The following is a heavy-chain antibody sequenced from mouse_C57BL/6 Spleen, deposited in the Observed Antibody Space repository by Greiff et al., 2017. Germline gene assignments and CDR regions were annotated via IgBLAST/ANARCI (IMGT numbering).Heavy chain of an antibody. Sequence: QVQLQQSGTELVKPGASVKLSCKASGYTFTSYWMHWVKQRPGQGLEWIGNINPSNGGTNYNEKFKSKATLTVDKSSSTAYMQLSSLTSEDSAVYYCAGVTRGLGYAMDYWGQGTSGTVSS. CDR1: GYTFTSYW. D-gene: IGHD2-2*01. J-gene: IGHJ4*01. CDR3: AGVTRGLGYAMDY. CDR2: INPSNGGT. V-gene: IGHV1-53*01.